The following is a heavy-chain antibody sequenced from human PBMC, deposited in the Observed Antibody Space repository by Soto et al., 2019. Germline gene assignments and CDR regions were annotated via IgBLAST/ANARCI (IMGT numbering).Heavy chain of an antibody. CDR1: GGSISSSNW. J-gene: IGHJ5*02. CDR2: IYHSGST. Sequence: QVQLQESGPGLVKPSGTLSLTCAVSGGSISSSNWWSWVRQPPGKGLEWIGEIYHSGSTNYNPSPKDRVTKTIDKSQDQVPPKLFSVDPPDTAGDYLAKPYNSWDQPNRFGPWGQGTLVTVSS. D-gene: IGHD6-13*01. V-gene: IGHV4-4*02. CDR3: AKPYNSWDQPNRFGP.